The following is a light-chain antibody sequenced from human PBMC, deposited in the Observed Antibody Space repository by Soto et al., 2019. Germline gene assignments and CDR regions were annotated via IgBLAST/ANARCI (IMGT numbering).Light chain of an antibody. CDR3: QKHDFAPFT. V-gene: IGKV1-27*01. Sequence: DIQMTQSPSSLSASVGDRVTITCRASQDINNYLAWYQQKPGKVPKLLIYSASSLQAGAPSRFSGSGSGTEFTLTLSSLQSEDVATYYCQKHDFAPFTFGPGTKVDIK. CDR1: QDINNY. CDR2: SAS. J-gene: IGKJ3*01.